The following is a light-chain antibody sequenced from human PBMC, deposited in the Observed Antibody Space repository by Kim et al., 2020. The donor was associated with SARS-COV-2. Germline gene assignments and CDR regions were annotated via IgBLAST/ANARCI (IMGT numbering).Light chain of an antibody. Sequence: EIVMTQSPATLSVSPGERATLSCRASQSVSSNLAWYQQKPGQAPRPLIYGASTRPTGIPARFSGSGSGTEFTLTISSLQSEDFAVYYCQQYNNWPWTFGQGTKVDIK. CDR1: QSVSSN. J-gene: IGKJ1*01. CDR3: QQYNNWPWT. CDR2: GAS. V-gene: IGKV3-15*01.